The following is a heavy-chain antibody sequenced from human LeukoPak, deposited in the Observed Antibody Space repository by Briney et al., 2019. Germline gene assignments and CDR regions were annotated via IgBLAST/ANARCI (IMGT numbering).Heavy chain of an antibody. CDR1: GFTFSSYS. V-gene: IGHV3-21*01. Sequence: GGSLRLSCAVSGFTFSSYSMKCVRRAPGKGGEEGSSISSSSSYIYYADSVKGRFTISRDNAKNSLYLQMNSLRAEDTAVYYCARDLTVTFDYWGLGALVTVSS. J-gene: IGHJ4*02. D-gene: IGHD4-17*01. CDR2: ISSSSSYI. CDR3: ARDLTVTFDY.